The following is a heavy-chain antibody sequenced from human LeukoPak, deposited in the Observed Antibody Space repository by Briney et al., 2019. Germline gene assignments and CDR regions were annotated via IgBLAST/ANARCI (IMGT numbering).Heavy chain of an antibody. V-gene: IGHV1-18*01. J-gene: IGHJ5*02. D-gene: IGHD1-14*01. CDR3: AREATGRAFDP. CDR2: ISALTGDT. CDR1: GYNFNDFG. Sequence: ASVKVSCKASGYNFNDFGVTWVRQARGKGLECMGWISALTGDTNYAQKFQGRLTMTTDTSTDTAYMEMRSLRSDDTAVYYCAREATGRAFDPWGQGTLVVVSS.